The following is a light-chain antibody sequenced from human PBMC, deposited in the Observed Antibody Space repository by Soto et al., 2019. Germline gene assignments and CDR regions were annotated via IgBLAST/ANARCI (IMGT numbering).Light chain of an antibody. V-gene: IGLV2-14*01. J-gene: IGLJ3*02. CDR3: CSFTSTTARV. CDR2: QVT. CDR1: SSDVGGYDF. Sequence: QSALTQPASVSGSPGQSITISCTGTSSDVGGYDFVSWYQHHPGKAPRLIIYQVTNRPSGVSDRFSGSKSGNTASLTISGLQAEDEADYHCCSFTSTTARVFGGGTKLTVL.